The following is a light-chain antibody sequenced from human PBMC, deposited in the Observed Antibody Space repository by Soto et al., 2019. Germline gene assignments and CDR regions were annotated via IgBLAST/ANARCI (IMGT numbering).Light chain of an antibody. V-gene: IGLV2-14*01. CDR2: EVT. CDR1: SSDGGADNF. J-gene: IGLJ1*01. Sequence: QSVLTRPAAVSGSPGQSITSSCTGSSSDGGADNFVSWYQHHPGKAPKLILYEVTTRPSGVSSRFSGSKSGNTASLTISGLQADDEANYYCSSYTSSNTPYVFGTGTKVTVL. CDR3: SSYTSSNTPYV.